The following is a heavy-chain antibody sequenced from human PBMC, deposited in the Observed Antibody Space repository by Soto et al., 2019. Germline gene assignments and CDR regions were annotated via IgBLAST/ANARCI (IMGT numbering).Heavy chain of an antibody. J-gene: IGHJ6*02. CDR1: GGSVSSGSYY. V-gene: IGHV4-61*01. CDR2: IYYSGST. CDR3: ATLYSSSWYDYYYGMDV. D-gene: IGHD6-13*01. Sequence: PPETLSLTCTVSGGSVSSGSYYWSWIRQPPGKGLEWIGYIYYSGSTNYNPSLKSRVTISVDTSKNQFSLKLSSVTAADTAVYYCATLYSSSWYDYYYGMDVWCQGTTVTVSS.